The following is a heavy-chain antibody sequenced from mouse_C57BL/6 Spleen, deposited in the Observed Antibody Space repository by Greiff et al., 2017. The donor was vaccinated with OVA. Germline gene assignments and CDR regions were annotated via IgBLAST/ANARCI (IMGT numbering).Heavy chain of an antibody. V-gene: IGHV1-43*01. J-gene: IGHJ2*01. Sequence: EVQLQHSGPELVKPGASVKISCKASGYSFTGYYMHWVKQSSEKSLEWIGEINPSTGGTSYNQKFKGKATLTVDKSSSTAYMQLKSLTSEDSAVYYCARGSSGLNYFDYWGQGTTLTVSS. CDR1: GYSFTGYY. D-gene: IGHD3-2*02. CDR2: INPSTGGT. CDR3: ARGSSGLNYFDY.